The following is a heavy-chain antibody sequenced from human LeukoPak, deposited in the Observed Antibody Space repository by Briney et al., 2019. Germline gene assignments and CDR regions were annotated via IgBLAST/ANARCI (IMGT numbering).Heavy chain of an antibody. V-gene: IGHV3-7*01. Sequence: PGGSLRLSCAASGFTFSSCAMSWVRQAPGKGLEWVANIKGDGREKYYVDSVKGRFTISRDNAKNSLYLQMNSLRAEDTAVYYCADGEGLPLDYWGQGTLVTVSS. CDR3: ADGEGLPLDY. J-gene: IGHJ4*02. D-gene: IGHD3-3*01. CDR1: GFTFSSCA. CDR2: IKGDGREK.